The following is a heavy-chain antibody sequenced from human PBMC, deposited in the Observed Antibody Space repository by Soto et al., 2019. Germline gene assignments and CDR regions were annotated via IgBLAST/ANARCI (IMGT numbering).Heavy chain of an antibody. J-gene: IGHJ6*02. D-gene: IGHD3-10*01. CDR3: VRQGLGDLHGLVDV. V-gene: IGHV4-59*08. Sequence: QVQLQQSGPGLVKPSETLSLTCTVSSGPSRSHNWGWIRQPPGGGLEWIGYIYHTGDTSYNPALSSRVTISAETYTNHISLTLRSVTDAEKDVYYCVRQGLGDLHGLVDVWGQGTRVSVSS. CDR1: SGPSRSHN. CDR2: IYHTGDT.